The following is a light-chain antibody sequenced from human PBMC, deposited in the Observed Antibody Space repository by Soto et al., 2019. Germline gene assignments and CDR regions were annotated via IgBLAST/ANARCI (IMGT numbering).Light chain of an antibody. J-gene: IGLJ2*01. Sequence: QPVLTQSPSASASLGASVKLTCTLSSGHSRYAIAWHQQQPDKGPRYLMKVNTDGSHNKGDGIPDRFSGSSSGAERYLTISSRQSEDEADYYCQTWGTGIPVVFGGGTKVTVL. V-gene: IGLV4-69*01. CDR3: QTWGTGIPVV. CDR2: VNTDGSH. CDR1: SGHSRYA.